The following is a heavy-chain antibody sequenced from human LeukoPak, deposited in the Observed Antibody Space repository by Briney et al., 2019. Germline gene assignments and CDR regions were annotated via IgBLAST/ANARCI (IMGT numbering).Heavy chain of an antibody. CDR1: GGSISSSNW. CDR2: IYHSGST. Sequence: PSGTLSLTCAVSGGSISSSNWWSWVRQPPGKGLEWIGEIYHSGSTNYNPSLKSRVTISVDTSKNQFSLKLSSVTAADTAVYYCARDPGIYYYYYYMDVWGKGTTVTVSS. D-gene: IGHD3-10*01. CDR3: ARDPGIYYYYYYMDV. J-gene: IGHJ6*03. V-gene: IGHV4-4*02.